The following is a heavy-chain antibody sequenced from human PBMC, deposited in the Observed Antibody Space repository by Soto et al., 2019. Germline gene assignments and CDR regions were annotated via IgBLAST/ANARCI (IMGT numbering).Heavy chain of an antibody. D-gene: IGHD3-10*01. Sequence: GGSLRLSCAASGVTFSSYGMHWVRQAPGKGLEWVAVIWYDGSNKYYADSVKGRFTISRDNSKNTLYLQMNSLRAEDTAVYYCARDLLRGSGKTFDYWGQGTLVTVSS. V-gene: IGHV3-33*01. CDR1: GVTFSSYG. CDR2: IWYDGSNK. CDR3: ARDLLRGSGKTFDY. J-gene: IGHJ4*02.